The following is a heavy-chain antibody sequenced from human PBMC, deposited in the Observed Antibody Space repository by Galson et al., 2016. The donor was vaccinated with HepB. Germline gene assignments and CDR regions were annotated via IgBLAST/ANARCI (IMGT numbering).Heavy chain of an antibody. CDR2: ISETGSDS. V-gene: IGHV3-23*01. CDR1: GFTLRRSV. CDR3: ASPPTY. Sequence: SLRLSCAASGFTLRRSVMSWIRQAPGKGPEWVSGISETGSDSYYADSVRGRFTISRDNSKNTVYLQLNSLRAEDTALYYCASPPTYWGRGTLVTVSS. J-gene: IGHJ4*02.